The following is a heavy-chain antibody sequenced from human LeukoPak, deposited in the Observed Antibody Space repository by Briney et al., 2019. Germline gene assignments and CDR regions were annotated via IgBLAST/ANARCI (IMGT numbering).Heavy chain of an antibody. D-gene: IGHD3-22*01. CDR2: IKQDGSEK. CDR3: ARERNCYDSRPINYGMDV. CDR1: GFTFSGYA. Sequence: GGSLRLSCAASGFTFSGYAMSWVRQAPGKGLEWVANIKQDGSEKYYVDSVKGRFTISRDNAKNSLYLQMNSLRAEDTAVYYCARERNCYDSRPINYGMDVWGQGTTVTLSS. V-gene: IGHV3-7*01. J-gene: IGHJ6*02.